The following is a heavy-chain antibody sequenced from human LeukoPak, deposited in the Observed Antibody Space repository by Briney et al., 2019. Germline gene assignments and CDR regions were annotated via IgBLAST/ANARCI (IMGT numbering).Heavy chain of an antibody. CDR3: ARGVRDILSGYYTDYYMDV. J-gene: IGHJ6*03. Sequence: GGSLRLSCAASGFTFSSYWMSWVRQAPGKGLEWVANIKQDGSEKYYVDSVKGRFTISRDNAKNSLYLQMNSLRAEDTAVYYCARGVRDILSGYYTDYYMDVWGKGTTVTVSS. CDR1: GFTFSSYW. D-gene: IGHD3-9*01. CDR2: IKQDGSEK. V-gene: IGHV3-7*01.